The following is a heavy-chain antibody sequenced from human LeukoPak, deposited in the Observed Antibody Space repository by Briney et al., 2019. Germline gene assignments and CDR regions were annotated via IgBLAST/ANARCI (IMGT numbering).Heavy chain of an antibody. D-gene: IGHD4-11*01. CDR3: ARSPDVGAYSNYLRFYNWFDP. V-gene: IGHV4-34*01. CDR1: GGSFSGYY. CDR2: INHSGST. J-gene: IGHJ5*02. Sequence: SETLSLTCAVYGGSFSGYYWSWIRQPPGKGLEWIGEINHSGSTNYNPSLKSRVTISVDTSKNQFSLKPSSVTAADTAVYYCARSPDVGAYSNYLRFYNWFDPWGQGTLVTVSS.